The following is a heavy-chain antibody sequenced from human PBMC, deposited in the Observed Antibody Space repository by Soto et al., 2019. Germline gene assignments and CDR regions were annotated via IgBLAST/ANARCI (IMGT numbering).Heavy chain of an antibody. V-gene: IGHV3-7*01. CDR2: IKEDGSEE. D-gene: IGHD2-2*01. Sequence: PGGSLRLSCAASGFIFSNYWMTWVRQAPGKGLEWVASIKEDGSEEYYVDSVKGRFTISRDNAKNSLFLQLNSLRAEDTAVYYCARGGRRADTRYQYFDYWGQGTLVTVSS. CDR3: ARGGRRADTRYQYFDY. J-gene: IGHJ4*02. CDR1: GFIFSNYW.